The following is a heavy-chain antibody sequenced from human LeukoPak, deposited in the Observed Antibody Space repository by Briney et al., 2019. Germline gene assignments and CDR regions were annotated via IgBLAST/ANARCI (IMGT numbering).Heavy chain of an antibody. Sequence: PSETLSLTCAVYGGSFSGYYWSWIRQPPGKGLEWIGEINHSGSTYYNPSLKSRVTISVDTSKNQFSLKLSSVTAADTAVYYCARGITIFGVAPRFDPWGQGTLVTVSS. CDR1: GGSFSGYY. CDR3: ARGITIFGVAPRFDP. J-gene: IGHJ5*02. D-gene: IGHD3-3*01. V-gene: IGHV4-34*01. CDR2: INHSGST.